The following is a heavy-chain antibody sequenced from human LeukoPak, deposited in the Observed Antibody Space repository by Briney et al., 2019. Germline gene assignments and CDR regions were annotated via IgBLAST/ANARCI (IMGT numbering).Heavy chain of an antibody. Sequence: SETLSLTCTVSGGSISSYYWSWIRQPPGKGLEWIGYIYYSGSTNYNPSLKSRVTISVDTSKNQFSLKLSSVTAADTAVYYCARHLRAAAGNTYYYYGMDVWGQGTTVTVSS. D-gene: IGHD6-13*01. CDR1: GGSISSYY. J-gene: IGHJ6*02. CDR2: IYYSGST. CDR3: ARHLRAAAGNTYYYYGMDV. V-gene: IGHV4-59*08.